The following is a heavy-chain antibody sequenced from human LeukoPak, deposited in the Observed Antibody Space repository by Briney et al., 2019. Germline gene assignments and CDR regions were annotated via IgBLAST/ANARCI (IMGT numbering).Heavy chain of an antibody. Sequence: ASVKVSCKASGYTFTGYYMHWVRQAPGQGLEWMGWISPNSGGTNYAQKFQGWVTMTRDTSISTAYMELSRLTSDDTAVYFCARDSGSGWSLDYWGQGTLVTVSS. J-gene: IGHJ4*02. CDR3: ARDSGSGWSLDY. D-gene: IGHD6-19*01. CDR1: GYTFTGYY. CDR2: ISPNSGGT. V-gene: IGHV1-2*04.